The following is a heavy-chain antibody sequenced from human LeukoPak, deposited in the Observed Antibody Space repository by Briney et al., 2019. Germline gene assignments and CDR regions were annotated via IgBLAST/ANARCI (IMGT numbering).Heavy chain of an antibody. CDR3: ARAEGNCEVGYCTNGVWFDP. J-gene: IGHJ5*02. D-gene: IGHD2-8*01. CDR1: GFTFSSYA. CDR2: ISYDGSNK. V-gene: IGHV3-30-3*01. Sequence: GGSLRLSCAASGFTFSSYAMHWVRQAPGKGLEWVAVISYDGSNKYYADSVKGRFTISRDNSKNTLYLQMNSLRAEDTAVYYCARAEGNCEVGYCTNGVWFDPWGQGTLVTVSS.